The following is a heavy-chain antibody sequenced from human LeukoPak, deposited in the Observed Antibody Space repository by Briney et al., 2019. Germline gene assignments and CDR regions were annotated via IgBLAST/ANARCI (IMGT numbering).Heavy chain of an antibody. Sequence: SETLSLTCTVSGGSISSSSYYWGWIRQPPGKGVEWIGSIYYSGSTYYNPSLKSRVTISVDTSKNQFSLKLSSVTAADTAVYYCASYAAASMGWGQGTLVTVSS. CDR3: ASYAAASMG. CDR1: GGSISSSSYY. D-gene: IGHD6-13*01. V-gene: IGHV4-39*01. J-gene: IGHJ4*02. CDR2: IYYSGST.